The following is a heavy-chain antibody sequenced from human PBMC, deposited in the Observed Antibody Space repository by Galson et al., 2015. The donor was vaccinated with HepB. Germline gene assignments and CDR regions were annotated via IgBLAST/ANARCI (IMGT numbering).Heavy chain of an antibody. V-gene: IGHV3-15*01. CDR1: GFTFSYAW. D-gene: IGHD3-22*01. J-gene: IGHJ4*02. CDR2: IKSKADGGTT. CDR3: TTVAYYDSSGHYYIGGF. Sequence: SLRLSCAASGFTFSYAWMSWVRQAPGKGLEWVGRIKSKADGGTTDYGAPVKGRFTISRDDSKNTLSLQMNSLKTEDTAVYYCTTVAYYDSSGHYYIGGFWGQGTLVTVSS.